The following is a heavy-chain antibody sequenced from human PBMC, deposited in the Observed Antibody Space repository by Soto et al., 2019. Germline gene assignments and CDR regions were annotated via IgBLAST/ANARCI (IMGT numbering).Heavy chain of an antibody. CDR3: ARGLRYSSSSLVYFDY. CDR2: ISSSGSTI. Sequence: QVQLVESGGGLVKPGGSLRLSCADSGFTFSDYYMSWIRQAPGKGLEWVSYISSSGSTIYYADSVKGRFTICRDNAKNSLYLQMNSLRAEDTAVYYCARGLRYSSSSLVYFDYWGQGTLVTVSS. J-gene: IGHJ4*02. V-gene: IGHV3-11*01. CDR1: GFTFSDYY. D-gene: IGHD6-6*01.